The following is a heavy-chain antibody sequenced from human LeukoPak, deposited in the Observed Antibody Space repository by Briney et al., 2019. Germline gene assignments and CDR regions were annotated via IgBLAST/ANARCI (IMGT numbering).Heavy chain of an antibody. D-gene: IGHD3-22*01. CDR3: ARTDYYDKSIDY. J-gene: IGHJ4*02. CDR1: GFTFSSYS. Sequence: MAGGSLRLSCAASGFTFSSYSMNWVRQAPGKALEWVSSISTGSSFIYYADSVKGRFTISRDIAKNSLYLQMKCLRAEDTAVYYCARTDYYDKSIDYWGQGTLVTVSS. CDR2: ISTGSSFI. V-gene: IGHV3-21*01.